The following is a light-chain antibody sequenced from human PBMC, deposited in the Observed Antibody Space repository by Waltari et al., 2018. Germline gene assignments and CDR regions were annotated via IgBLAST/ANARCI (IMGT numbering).Light chain of an antibody. Sequence: QSVLTQPPSASGTPGQRVTISCSGSSSNIGSNTVTWYQHLPGTAPKLLIYLHNRRPPGVPDGFSGSKSGTSASLAISGLQSEDEALYYCATWDDGLSGVVFGGGTKVTVL. J-gene: IGLJ3*02. CDR2: LHN. V-gene: IGLV1-44*01. CDR1: SSNIGSNT. CDR3: ATWDDGLSGVV.